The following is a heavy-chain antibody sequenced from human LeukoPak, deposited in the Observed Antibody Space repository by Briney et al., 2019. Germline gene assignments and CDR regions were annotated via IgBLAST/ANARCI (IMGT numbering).Heavy chain of an antibody. CDR1: GYSISSGYY. Sequence: SETLSLTCTVSGYSISSGYYWSWIRQPPGKGLEWIGEINHSGSTNYNPSLKSRVTISVDTSKNQFSLKLSSVTAADTAIYYCARGLVVATRWGQGTLVTVSS. CDR2: INHSGST. CDR3: ARGLVVATR. J-gene: IGHJ4*02. D-gene: IGHD5-12*01. V-gene: IGHV4-38-2*02.